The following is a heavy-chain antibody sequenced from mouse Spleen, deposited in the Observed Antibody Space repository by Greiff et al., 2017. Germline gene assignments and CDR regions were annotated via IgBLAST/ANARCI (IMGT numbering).Heavy chain of an antibody. CDR2: ISSGGSYT. CDR3: ARQKDYAMDY. V-gene: IGHV5-9-3*01. CDR1: GFTFSSYA. J-gene: IGHJ4*01. Sequence: EVKVVESGGGLVKPGGSLKLSCAASGFTFSSYAMSWVRQTPEKRLEWVATISSGGSYTYYPDSVKGRFTISRDNAKNTLYLQMSSLRSEDTAMYYCARQKDYAMDYWGQGTSVTVSS.